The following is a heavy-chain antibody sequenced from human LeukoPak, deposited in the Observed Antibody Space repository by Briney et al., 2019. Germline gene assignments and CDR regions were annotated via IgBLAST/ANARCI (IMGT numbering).Heavy chain of an antibody. V-gene: IGHV1-2*02. CDR2: INPNGGGT. CDR3: ARYRCKTTSGCEDTDAFDM. Sequence: ASVTLSCKTSGYTFTANYMRWVRQAPGKGLEWMGWINPNGGGTRYAQKFQGKVPMTRDTSMSTAYMELSRLRADDTAVYYCARYRCKTTSGCEDTDAFDMWGQGTMVTVSS. J-gene: IGHJ3*02. D-gene: IGHD2/OR15-2a*01. CDR1: GYTFTANY.